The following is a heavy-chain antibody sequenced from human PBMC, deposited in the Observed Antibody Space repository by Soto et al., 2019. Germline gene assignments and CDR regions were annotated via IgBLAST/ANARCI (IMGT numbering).Heavy chain of an antibody. CDR3: AREPTPAAGVYYYYGMDV. Sequence: PGGSLRLSCAASGFTFSSYDMHWVRQATGKGLEWVSAIGTAGDTYYPGSVKGRFTISRENAKNSLYLQMNSLRAGDTAVYYCAREPTPAAGVYYYYGMDVWGQGTTVTVSS. CDR2: IGTAGDT. J-gene: IGHJ6*02. D-gene: IGHD6-13*01. V-gene: IGHV3-13*01. CDR1: GFTFSSYD.